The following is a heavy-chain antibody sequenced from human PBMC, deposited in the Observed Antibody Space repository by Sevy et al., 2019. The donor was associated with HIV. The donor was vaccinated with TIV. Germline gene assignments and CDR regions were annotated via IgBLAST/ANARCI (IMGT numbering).Heavy chain of an antibody. CDR3: AGPILTYNNGWSYYDY. V-gene: IGHV4-39*01. CDR1: GASISSSGYY. D-gene: IGHD6-19*01. Sequence: SEILSLTCTVSGASISSSGYYWGWIRQPPGKGLQWIASINYSGITFDNPSLKSRITISADTSKNQFSLDLNSVTAADTAIYYCAGPILTYNNGWSYYDYWGQGTVVTVSS. J-gene: IGHJ4*02. CDR2: INYSGIT.